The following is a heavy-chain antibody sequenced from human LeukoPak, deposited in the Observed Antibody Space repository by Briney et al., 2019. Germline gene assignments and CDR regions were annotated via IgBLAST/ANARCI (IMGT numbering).Heavy chain of an antibody. V-gene: IGHV4-4*07. CDR3: AGTWLQRGDAFDV. Sequence: SETLSLTCTVSDDSITAYHWNWIRQPAGKGLEWVGRIFSSGSTNYSPSLKSRVTMSVDTSKNYFSLKLTSVTAADTAVYYCAGTWLQRGDAFDVWGQGTMVTVSS. CDR1: DDSITAYH. J-gene: IGHJ3*01. CDR2: IFSSGST. D-gene: IGHD3-22*01.